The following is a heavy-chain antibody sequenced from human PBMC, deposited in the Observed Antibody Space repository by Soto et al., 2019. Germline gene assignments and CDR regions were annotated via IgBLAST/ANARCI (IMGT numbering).Heavy chain of an antibody. J-gene: IGHJ4*02. CDR1: GGTFSSYR. CDR2: IIPIFGTA. D-gene: IGHD4-17*01. CDR3: ARRSGYGDYVYFDY. V-gene: IGHV1-69*06. Sequence: SVKVSCKASGGTFSSYRISWVRQAPGQGLEWMGGIIPIFGTANYAQKFQGRVTITADKSTSTAYMELSSLRSEDTAVYYCARRSGYGDYVYFDYWGQGTLVTVSS.